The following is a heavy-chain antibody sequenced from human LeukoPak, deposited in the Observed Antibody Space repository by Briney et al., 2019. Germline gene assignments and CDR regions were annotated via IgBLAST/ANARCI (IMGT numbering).Heavy chain of an antibody. Sequence: PSETLSLTCTVSGGSISSSSYYWGWIRQPPGKGLEWIGSIYYSGSTYYNPSLKSRVTISVDTSKNQFSLKLSSVTAADTAVYYCARARERYFDWLKEEDAFDPWGQGTLVTVSS. J-gene: IGHJ5*02. CDR3: ARARERYFDWLKEEDAFDP. CDR1: GGSISSSSYY. D-gene: IGHD3-9*01. V-gene: IGHV4-39*07. CDR2: IYYSGST.